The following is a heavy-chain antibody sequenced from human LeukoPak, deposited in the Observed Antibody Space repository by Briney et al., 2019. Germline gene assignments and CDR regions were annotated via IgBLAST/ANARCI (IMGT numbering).Heavy chain of an antibody. CDR3: ARGMDTAMVTPTYFDY. CDR2: IYYSGST. CDR1: GGSISSGGYY. Sequence: SETPSLTCTVSGGSISSGGYYWSWIRQHPGKGLEWIGYIYYSGSTYYNPSLKSRVTISVDTSKNQFSLKLSSVTAADTAVYYCARGMDTAMVTPTYFDYWGQGTLVTVSS. J-gene: IGHJ4*02. D-gene: IGHD5-18*01. V-gene: IGHV4-31*03.